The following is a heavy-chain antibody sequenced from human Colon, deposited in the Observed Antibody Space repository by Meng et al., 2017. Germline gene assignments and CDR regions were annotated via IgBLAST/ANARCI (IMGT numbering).Heavy chain of an antibody. CDR3: ARRLFGGKPSYWYFDL. CDR2: IYYSGST. J-gene: IGHJ2*01. D-gene: IGHD2-15*01. Sequence: SETLSLTCTVSGGSISSYYWSWIRQPPGKGLEWIGYIYYSGSTNYNPSLKSRVTISVDTSKNQFSLTLSSVTAADTAVYYCARRLFGGKPSYWYFDLWGRGTLVTVSS. CDR1: GGSISSYY. V-gene: IGHV4-59*01.